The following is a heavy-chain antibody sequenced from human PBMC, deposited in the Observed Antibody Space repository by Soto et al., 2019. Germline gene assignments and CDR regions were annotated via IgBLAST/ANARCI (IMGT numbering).Heavy chain of an antibody. V-gene: IGHV3-9*01. J-gene: IGHJ5*02. CDR2: INWNSGSI. CDR1: GFTFKDYA. CDR3: AKVSVVRGVRRDCLDP. Sequence: EVQLVESGGGLVQPGRSLRLSCAASGFTFKDYAMHWVRQAPGKGLEWVSGINWNSGSIGYADSVKGRFSISRDNAKNSLYLQINCLRVADTALYYCAKVSVVRGVRRDCLDPWGQGTLVTVSS. D-gene: IGHD3-10*01.